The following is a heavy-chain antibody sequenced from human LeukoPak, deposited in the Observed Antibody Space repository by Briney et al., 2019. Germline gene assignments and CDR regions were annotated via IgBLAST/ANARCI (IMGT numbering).Heavy chain of an antibody. CDR1: GFTFYLYS. D-gene: IGHD3-10*01. V-gene: IGHV3-21*01. Sequence: GGSVTLPCAASGFTFYLYSMNWVRQAPGKGLEWVSYISSSSSYIYYADSVKGRFTISRDNAKNSLYLQMNSLRAEDTAVYYCASGVRGVIQYWGQGTLVTVSS. CDR2: ISSSSSYI. CDR3: ASGVRGVIQY. J-gene: IGHJ4*02.